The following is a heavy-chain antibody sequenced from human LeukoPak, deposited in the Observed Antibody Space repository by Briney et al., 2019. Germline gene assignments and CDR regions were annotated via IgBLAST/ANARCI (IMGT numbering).Heavy chain of an antibody. CDR3: VRDWDHFDFDS. J-gene: IGHJ5*01. V-gene: IGHV3-74*01. D-gene: IGHD1-26*01. CDR1: GFTFRNYW. CDR2: IKGDGSHT. Sequence: GGSLRLSCAASGFTFRNYWMHWIRQAPGKGLVWVSRIKGDGSHTIYADSVKGRFTISRDNAKNTLYLQMKSLRVEDTALYYCVRDWDHFDFDSWGQGTLVTVSS.